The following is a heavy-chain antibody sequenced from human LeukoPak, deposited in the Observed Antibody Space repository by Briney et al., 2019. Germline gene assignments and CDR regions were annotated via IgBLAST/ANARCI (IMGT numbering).Heavy chain of an antibody. J-gene: IGHJ6*01. CDR2: IYSGGST. D-gene: IGHD1-20*01. CDR1: GFTVSSNY. Sequence: GGSLRLSCAASGFTVSSNYMSWVRQAPGKGLEWVSVIYSGGSTYYADSVKGRFTISRDNSKNTLYLQMNSLRAEDTAVYYCAREGYNWSWDVGGQGPTVTVSS. CDR3: AREGYNWSWDV. V-gene: IGHV3-66*01.